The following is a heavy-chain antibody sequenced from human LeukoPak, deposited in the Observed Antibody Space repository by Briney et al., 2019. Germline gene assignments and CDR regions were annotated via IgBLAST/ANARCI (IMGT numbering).Heavy chain of an antibody. V-gene: IGHV4-59*01. CDR2: IYYSGST. CDR1: GGSICSYY. J-gene: IGHJ5*02. Sequence: PSETLSLTCTVSGGSICSYYWSWIRQPPGKGLEWIGYIYYSGSTNYNPSLKSRVTISVDTSKNQFSLKLSSVTAADTAVYYCARGVAAAYWFDPWGQGTLVTVSS. D-gene: IGHD6-13*01. CDR3: ARGVAAAYWFDP.